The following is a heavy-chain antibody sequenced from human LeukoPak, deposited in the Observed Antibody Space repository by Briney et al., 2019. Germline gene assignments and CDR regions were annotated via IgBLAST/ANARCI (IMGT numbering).Heavy chain of an antibody. CDR1: GGSISSYY. D-gene: IGHD2-2*02. CDR2: IYYSGST. Sequence: PSETLSLTCTVSGGSISSYYWSWIRQPPGKGLEWIGYIYYSGSTNYNPSLKSRVTISVDTSKNQFSLKLSSVTAADTAVYYCARLGAIQYYYYYIDVWGKGTTVTVSS. V-gene: IGHV4-59*12. CDR3: ARLGAIQYYYYYIDV. J-gene: IGHJ6*03.